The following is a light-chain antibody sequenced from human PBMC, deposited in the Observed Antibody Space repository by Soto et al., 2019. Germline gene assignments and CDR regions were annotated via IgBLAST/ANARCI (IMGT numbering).Light chain of an antibody. V-gene: IGLV2-23*03. J-gene: IGLJ2*01. CDR1: SSDVGSYNL. CDR3: FSYAGGSTFVV. CDR2: EGS. Sequence: QSALTQPASVSGSPGQSITISCTGTSSDVGSYNLVSWYQQHPGKAPKLMIYEGSNRPSGVSNRFSGSKSGNKASLTISGLQAEDEADYYCFSYAGGSTFVVFGGGTKLTVL.